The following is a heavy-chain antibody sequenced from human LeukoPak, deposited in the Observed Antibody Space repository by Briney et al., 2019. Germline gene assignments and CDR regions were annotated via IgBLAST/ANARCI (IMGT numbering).Heavy chain of an antibody. Sequence: GGSLRLSCAASGFTFSSSAMSWVRQAPGKGLELVSGIGGSGAGTYYAVSVKGRFTISRDNSKNTLYLQMNSLRAEDTAVYYCATTLHSGYYDLYWGQGTLVTVSS. CDR1: GFTFSSSA. V-gene: IGHV3-23*01. J-gene: IGHJ4*02. CDR2: IGGSGAGT. D-gene: IGHD3-22*01. CDR3: ATTLHSGYYDLY.